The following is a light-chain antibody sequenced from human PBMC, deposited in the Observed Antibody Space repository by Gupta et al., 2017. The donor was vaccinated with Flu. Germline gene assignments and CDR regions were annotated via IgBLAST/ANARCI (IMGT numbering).Light chain of an antibody. V-gene: IGKV1-8*01. CDR3: QQYDSYPRT. J-gene: IGKJ1*01. CDR1: QGISSY. Sequence: AIRMTQSPSSFSASTGDRVTITCRASQGISSYLAWYQQKPGKAPKLLIYAASTLQSGVPSRFSGSGSGTDFTLTISFLQSEDFATYYCQQYDSYPRTFGQGTKVEIK. CDR2: AAS.